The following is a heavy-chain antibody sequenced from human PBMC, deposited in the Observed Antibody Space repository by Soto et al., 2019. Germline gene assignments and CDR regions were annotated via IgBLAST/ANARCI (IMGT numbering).Heavy chain of an antibody. D-gene: IGHD6-13*01. CDR1: GDSINNKNW. J-gene: IGHJ5*02. CDR3: ARVEVPESSSWHPCEP. V-gene: IGHV4-4*02. Sequence: QVQLQESSPGLVKPSGTLSLTCSVSGDSINNKNWWTWLRQPPGKRLEWIGDIYHTGRSSYNPSLTSRVTMSVDKYKNQFSLKLTSVTAADTAVYYCARVEVPESSSWHPCEPWGQGTLVTVSS. CDR2: IYHTGRS.